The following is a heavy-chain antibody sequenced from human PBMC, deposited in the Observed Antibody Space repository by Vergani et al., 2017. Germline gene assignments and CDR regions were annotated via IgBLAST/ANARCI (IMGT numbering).Heavy chain of an antibody. J-gene: IGHJ3*02. CDR2: ISSSSSTI. CDR3: ARSLAVHLVAAFVI. Sequence: EVQLVESGGGLVQPGGSLRLSCAASGFTFSSYSMNWVRQAPGKGLEWVSYISSSSSTIYYADSVKGRFTISRDNAKNSLYMQMNSLRDEDTAVYYCARSLAVHLVAAFVIWGQGTMVTVSS. D-gene: IGHD3-9*01. V-gene: IGHV3-48*02. CDR1: GFTFSSYS.